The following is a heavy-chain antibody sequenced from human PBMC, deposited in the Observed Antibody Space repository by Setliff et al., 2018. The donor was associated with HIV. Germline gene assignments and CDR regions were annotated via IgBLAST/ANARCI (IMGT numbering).Heavy chain of an antibody. CDR2: ISEYIGDT. V-gene: IGHV1-18*01. D-gene: IGHD3-22*01. Sequence: ASVKVSCKTSGYPFDSYGISWVRQAPGQGLEWMGWISEYIGDTKYAQRFQGRVTMTTDPSTPTAYMELRSLKSEDTAVYYCARAVGGSNYFDYSGYQDFWGQGTRVTVSS. J-gene: IGHJ4*02. CDR1: GYPFDSYG. CDR3: ARAVGGSNYFDYSGYQDF.